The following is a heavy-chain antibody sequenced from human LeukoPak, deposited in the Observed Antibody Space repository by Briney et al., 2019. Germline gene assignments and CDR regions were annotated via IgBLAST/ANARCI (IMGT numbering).Heavy chain of an antibody. V-gene: IGHV3-21*01. CDR1: GFTFSSYW. CDR3: ATVRRSMVRGGPYAFDI. D-gene: IGHD3-10*01. J-gene: IGHJ3*02. Sequence: PGGSLRLSCAASGFTFSSYWMNWVRQAPGKGLEWVSSISSSSNYIYYADSVKGRFTISRDNAKNSLYLQMNSLRAEDTAVYHCATVRRSMVRGGPYAFDIWGQGTMVTVSS. CDR2: ISSSSNYI.